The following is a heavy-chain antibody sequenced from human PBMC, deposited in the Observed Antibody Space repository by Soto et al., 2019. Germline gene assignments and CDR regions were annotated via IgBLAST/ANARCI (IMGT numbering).Heavy chain of an antibody. Sequence: PGGSLRLSCAASGFTFSSYGMNWVRQAPGKGLEWVSYISSSGSTIYYADSVKGRSTISRDNAKNSLYLQMNSLRAEDTAVYYCAGGGLTGGIFDYWGQGTLVTVSS. J-gene: IGHJ4*02. CDR2: ISSSGSTI. D-gene: IGHD3-10*01. CDR3: AGGGLTGGIFDY. CDR1: GFTFSSYG. V-gene: IGHV3-48*03.